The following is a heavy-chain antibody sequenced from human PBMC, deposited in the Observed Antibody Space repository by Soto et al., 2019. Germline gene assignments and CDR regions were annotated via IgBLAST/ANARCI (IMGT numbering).Heavy chain of an antibody. CDR3: AKDGVDTAMSFETPETGDY. CDR1: GFTFSSYA. Sequence: EVQLLESGGGLVQPGGSLRLSCAASGFTFSSYAMSWVRQAPGKGLEWVSAISGSGGSTYYADSVKGRFTISRDNSKNTLYLQMNSLRAEDTAVYYCAKDGVDTAMSFETPETGDYWGHGTLVTVSS. CDR2: ISGSGGST. V-gene: IGHV3-23*01. J-gene: IGHJ4*01. D-gene: IGHD5-18*01.